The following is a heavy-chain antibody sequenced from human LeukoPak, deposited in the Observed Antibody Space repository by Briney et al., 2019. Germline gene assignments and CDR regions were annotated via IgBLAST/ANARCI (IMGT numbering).Heavy chain of an antibody. CDR1: GFTFSSYW. CDR2: IKHEGSEK. Sequence: GGPLRLNCADPGFTFSSYWMSWVRQAPGKGLERVANIKHEGSEKYNVDFVKGRFTISRDNAKNSLYLQMNSLRAEDTAVYYCAREDIVVVVAAAYYYYGMDVWGQGTTVTVSS. CDR3: AREDIVVVVAAAYYYYGMDV. J-gene: IGHJ6*02. D-gene: IGHD2-15*01. V-gene: IGHV3-7*01.